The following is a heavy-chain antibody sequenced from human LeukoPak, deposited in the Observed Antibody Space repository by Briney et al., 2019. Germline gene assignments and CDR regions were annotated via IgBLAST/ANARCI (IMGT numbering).Heavy chain of an antibody. Sequence: TETLSLTCAVYGGSFSGYYWSWVRQPPGKGLEWIGEINHSGSTNYNPSLKSRVTISVDTSKNQFSLKLSSVTAADTAVYYCARFRIAAAGTWARRDGYNYAFDIWGQGTMVTVSS. CDR3: ARFRIAAAGTWARRDGYNYAFDI. CDR1: GGSFSGYY. V-gene: IGHV4-34*01. CDR2: INHSGST. J-gene: IGHJ3*02. D-gene: IGHD5-24*01.